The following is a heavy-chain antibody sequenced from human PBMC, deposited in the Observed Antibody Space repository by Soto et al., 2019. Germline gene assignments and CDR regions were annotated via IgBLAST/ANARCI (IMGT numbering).Heavy chain of an antibody. J-gene: IGHJ4*02. CDR1: GFTLSNYW. CDR2: INKDGSQK. Sequence: LRLSCAASGFTLSNYWMTWVRQAPGKGLEWVANINKDGSQKNYVDSVKGRFTIARDNGQNSLSLQMNSLRVEDTAVYYCVRELGLAYWGQGALVTVS. CDR3: VRELGLAY. V-gene: IGHV3-7*03. D-gene: IGHD7-27*01.